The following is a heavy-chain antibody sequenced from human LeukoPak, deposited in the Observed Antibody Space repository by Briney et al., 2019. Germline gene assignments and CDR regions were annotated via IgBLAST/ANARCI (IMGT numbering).Heavy chain of an antibody. J-gene: IGHJ4*02. CDR3: ARVRYEHVITDFDY. D-gene: IGHD3-22*01. Sequence: ASVKVSCRASGYTFTSYGISWVRQAPGQGLEWMGWISAYNGNTNYAQKLQGRVTMTTDTSTSTAYMELRSLRSDDTAVYYCARVRYEHVITDFDYWGQGTLVTVSS. V-gene: IGHV1-18*01. CDR1: GYTFTSYG. CDR2: ISAYNGNT.